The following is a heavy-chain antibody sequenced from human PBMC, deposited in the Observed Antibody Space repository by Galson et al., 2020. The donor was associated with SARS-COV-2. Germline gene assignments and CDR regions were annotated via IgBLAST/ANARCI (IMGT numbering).Heavy chain of an antibody. V-gene: IGHV4-34*01. D-gene: IGHD3-10*01. CDR2: INHSGST. J-gene: IGHJ6*03. CDR3: ARFNYYASGSPPSYYMDV. Sequence: SETLSLTCAVYGGSFSGYYWSWIRQPPGKGLEWIGEINHSGSTNYNPSLKSRVTISVDTSKNQFSLKLSSVTAADTAVYYCARFNYYASGSPPSYYMDVWGKGTTVTVSS. CDR1: GGSFSGYY.